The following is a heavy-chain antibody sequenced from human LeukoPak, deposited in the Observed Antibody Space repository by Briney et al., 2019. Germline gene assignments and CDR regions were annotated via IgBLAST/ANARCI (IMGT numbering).Heavy chain of an antibody. Sequence: GGSLRLSCAASGFTFSDYNMKWVRQAPGKGLEWVAFIRYDGSNKYYADSVKGRFTISRDNSKNTLYLQMNSLRAEDTAVYYCAKDPNYYDSSGDDYWGQGTLVTVSS. V-gene: IGHV3-30*02. D-gene: IGHD3-22*01. J-gene: IGHJ4*02. CDR3: AKDPNYYDSSGDDY. CDR1: GFTFSDYN. CDR2: IRYDGSNK.